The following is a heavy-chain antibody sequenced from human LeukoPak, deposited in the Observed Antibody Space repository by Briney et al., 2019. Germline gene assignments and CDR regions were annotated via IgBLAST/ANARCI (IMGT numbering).Heavy chain of an antibody. CDR1: GFTFSSYG. Sequence: PGRSLRLSCAASGFTFSSYGMHWVRQAPGKGLERVAVISYDGSNKYYADSVKGRFTISRDNSKNTLYLQMNSLRAEDTAVYYCAKVSSGYHLYYFDYWGQGTLVTVSS. V-gene: IGHV3-30*18. CDR3: AKVSSGYHLYYFDY. D-gene: IGHD3-22*01. CDR2: ISYDGSNK. J-gene: IGHJ4*02.